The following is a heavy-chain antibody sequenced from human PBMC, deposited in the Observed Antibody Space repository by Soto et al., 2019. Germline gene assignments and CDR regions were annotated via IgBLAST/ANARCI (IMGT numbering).Heavy chain of an antibody. CDR2: IFSSGTT. D-gene: IGHD2-15*01. V-gene: IGHV3-53*01. CDR3: ARVNVVVVAATVEYEYYFDY. J-gene: IGHJ4*02. Sequence: EVQLVESGGGVIQPGGSLRLSCAASGFTVSSSYMGWVRQAPGKGLEWVSTIFSSGTTYYAASVKGRFTISRDTSKNTVSLHMNSLRGEDAAVYYCARVNVVVVAATVEYEYYFDYWGQGTLVTVSS. CDR1: GFTVSSSY.